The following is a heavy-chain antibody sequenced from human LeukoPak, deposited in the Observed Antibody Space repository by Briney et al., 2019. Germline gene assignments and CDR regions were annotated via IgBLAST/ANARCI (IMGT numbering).Heavy chain of an antibody. Sequence: SAKVSCKASGVTFTSSAMQWVRQARGQRLEWIGWIVVGSGNTNYAQKFQERVTITRDMSTSTAYMELSSLRSEDTAVYYCAAPAAAASDALDIWGQGTMVTVSS. D-gene: IGHD6-13*01. CDR1: GVTFTSSA. V-gene: IGHV1-58*02. CDR2: IVVGSGNT. J-gene: IGHJ3*02. CDR3: AAPAAAASDALDI.